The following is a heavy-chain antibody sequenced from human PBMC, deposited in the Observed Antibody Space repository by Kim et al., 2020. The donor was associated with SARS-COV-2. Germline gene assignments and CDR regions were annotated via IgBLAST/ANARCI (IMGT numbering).Heavy chain of an antibody. D-gene: IGHD2-15*01. Sequence: SETLSLTCTVSGGSISSSSYYWGWIHQPPGKGLEWIGSIYYSGSTYYNPSLKSRVTISVDTSKNQFSLKLSSVTAADTAVYYCARHSSPWLVKLYYFDYWGQGTLVTVSS. CDR3: ARHSSPWLVKLYYFDY. CDR1: GGSISSSSYY. J-gene: IGHJ4*02. CDR2: IYYSGST. V-gene: IGHV4-39*01.